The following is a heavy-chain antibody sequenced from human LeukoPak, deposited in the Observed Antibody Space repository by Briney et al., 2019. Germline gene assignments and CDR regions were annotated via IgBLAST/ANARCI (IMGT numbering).Heavy chain of an antibody. CDR2: LNSDGSRI. CDR1: GFTFSSSW. J-gene: IGHJ4*02. D-gene: IGHD5-18*01. V-gene: IGHV3-74*01. Sequence: GGSLRISSTASGFTFSSSWMHWVRQAPGKGLVWVSRLNSDGSRISYVDSVKGRFTISRDNAKNSLYLQMNSLRAEDTAVYYCARKGGYGLDFDYWGQGALVTV. CDR3: ARKGGYGLDFDY.